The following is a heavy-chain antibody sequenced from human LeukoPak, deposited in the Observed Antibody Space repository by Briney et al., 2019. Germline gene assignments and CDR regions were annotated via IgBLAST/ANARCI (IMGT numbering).Heavy chain of an antibody. CDR2: IYHSGST. V-gene: IGHV4-30-2*01. CDR3: ASSGYSSGWYRAELTSYDY. D-gene: IGHD6-19*01. CDR1: GGSISSGGYS. Sequence: PSQTLSLTCAVSGGSISSGGYSWSWIRQPPGKGLEWIGYIYHSGSTYYNPSLKSRVTISVDRSKNQFSLKLSSVTAADTAVYYCASSGYSSGWYRAELTSYDYWGQGTLVTVSS. J-gene: IGHJ4*02.